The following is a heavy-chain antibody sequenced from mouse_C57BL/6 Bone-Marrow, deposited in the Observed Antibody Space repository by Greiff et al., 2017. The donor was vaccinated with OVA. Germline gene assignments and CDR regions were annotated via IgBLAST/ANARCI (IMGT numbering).Heavy chain of an antibody. CDR1: GFSLTSYA. D-gene: IGHD3-2*02. Sequence: VKLVESGPGLVAPSQSLSITCTVSGFSLTSYAISWVRQPPGKGLEWLGVIWPGGGTNYNSALKSSLSISKDNSKRHVFLKMNSLQTDDTARDYCARQANLDSSGYDYWGQGTTLTVSA. J-gene: IGHJ2*01. CDR3: ARQANLDSSGYDY. V-gene: IGHV2-9-1*01. CDR2: IWPGGGT.